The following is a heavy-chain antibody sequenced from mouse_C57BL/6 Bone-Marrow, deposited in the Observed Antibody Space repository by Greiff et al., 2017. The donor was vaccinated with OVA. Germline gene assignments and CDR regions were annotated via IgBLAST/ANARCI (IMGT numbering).Heavy chain of an antibody. D-gene: IGHD2-5*01. J-gene: IGHJ3*01. V-gene: IGHV5-12*01. CDR3: ARQNYSNYSAY. CDR1: GFTFSDYY. CDR2: ISNGGGST. Sequence: EVKVEESGGGLVQPGGSLKLSCAASGFTFSDYYMYWVRQTPEKRLEWVAYISNGGGSTYYPDTVKGRFTISRDNAKNTLYLQMSRLKSEDTAMYYCARQNYSNYSAYWGQGTLVTVSA.